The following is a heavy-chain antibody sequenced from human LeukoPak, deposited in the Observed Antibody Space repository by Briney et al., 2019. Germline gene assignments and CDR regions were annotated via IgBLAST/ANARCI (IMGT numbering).Heavy chain of an antibody. CDR3: ARQNSSSWPNYFDY. CDR2: IYHSGST. V-gene: IGHV4-4*02. J-gene: IGHJ4*02. CDR1: GGSISSSNW. Sequence: PSETLSLTCAVSGGSISSSNWWSWVRQPPGKGLEWIGEIYHSGSTNYNPSLKSRVTISVDTSKNQFSLKLSSVTAADTAVYYCARQNSSSWPNYFDYWGQGTLVTVSS. D-gene: IGHD6-13*01.